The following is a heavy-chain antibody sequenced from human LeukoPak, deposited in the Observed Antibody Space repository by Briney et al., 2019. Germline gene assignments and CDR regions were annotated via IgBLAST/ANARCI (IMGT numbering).Heavy chain of an antibody. CDR3: AKSYSYGYDY. CDR1: GFTFSSYG. J-gene: IGHJ4*02. Sequence: GGSLRLSCVAYGFTFSSYGMHWVRQAPGKGLEWVAFIWYDGSNKYYADSVKGRFTISRDNSKNTLYLQMNSLRAEDTAVYYCAKSYSYGYDYWGQGTLVTVSS. D-gene: IGHD5-18*01. CDR2: IWYDGSNK. V-gene: IGHV3-30*02.